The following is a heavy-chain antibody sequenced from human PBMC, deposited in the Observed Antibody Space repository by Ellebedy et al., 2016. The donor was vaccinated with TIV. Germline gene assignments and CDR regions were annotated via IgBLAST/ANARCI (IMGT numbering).Heavy chain of an antibody. D-gene: IGHD6-19*01. V-gene: IGHV4-59*01. CDR1: GGSISSYY. CDR3: ARYPGVAAHYFDY. J-gene: IGHJ4*02. CDR2: IYYSGST. Sequence: MPGGSLRLSCTVPGGSISSYYWSWIRQPPGKGLEWIGYIYYSGSTNYNPSLKSRVTISVDTSKNQFSLKLSSVTAADTAVYYCARYPGVAAHYFDYWGQGTLVTVSS.